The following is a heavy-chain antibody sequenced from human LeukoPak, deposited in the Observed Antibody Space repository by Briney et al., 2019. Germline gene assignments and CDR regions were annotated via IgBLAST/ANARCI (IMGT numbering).Heavy chain of an antibody. J-gene: IGHJ5*02. CDR1: GFTFRTSG. Sequence: GGSLRLSCAASGFTFRTSGMTWVRQAPGKGLEWVSVIGGSGGTPFYADSVKGRLTVSRDNPKNTLYLQMNSLRAEDTAIYYCAKTRGTSISGVVPLLVSWGQGTLVTVSS. D-gene: IGHD3-3*01. V-gene: IGHV3-23*01. CDR3: AKTRGTSISGVVPLLVS. CDR2: IGGSGGTP.